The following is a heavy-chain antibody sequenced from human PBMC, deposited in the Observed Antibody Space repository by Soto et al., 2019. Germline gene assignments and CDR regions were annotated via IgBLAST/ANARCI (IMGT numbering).Heavy chain of an antibody. CDR3: ARGFLEWLLYLNYYYYGMDV. Sequence: ASVKVSCKASGYTFTSYGISWVRQAPGQGLEWMGWISAYNGNTNYAQKLQGRVTMTTDTFTSTAYMELSSLRSEDTAVYYCARGFLEWLLYLNYYYYGMDVWGQGTTVTVSS. CDR1: GYTFTSYG. J-gene: IGHJ6*02. CDR2: ISAYNGNT. D-gene: IGHD3-3*01. V-gene: IGHV1-18*01.